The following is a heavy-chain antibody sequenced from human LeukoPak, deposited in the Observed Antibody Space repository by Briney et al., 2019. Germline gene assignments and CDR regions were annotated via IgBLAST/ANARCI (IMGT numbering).Heavy chain of an antibody. J-gene: IGHJ1*01. D-gene: IGHD3-3*01. CDR3: ARSRNAIFGVVTKYAEYFQH. Sequence: ASVKVSCKASGYTFTGYYMHWVRQAPGQGLEWMGWINPNSGGTNYAQKFQGRVTMTRDTSISTAYMELSRLRSDDTAVYYCARSRNAIFGVVTKYAEYFQHWGQGTLVTVSS. CDR1: GYTFTGYY. CDR2: INPNSGGT. V-gene: IGHV1-2*02.